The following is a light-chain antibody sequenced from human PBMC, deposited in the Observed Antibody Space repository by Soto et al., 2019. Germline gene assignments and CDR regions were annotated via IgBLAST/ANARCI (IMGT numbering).Light chain of an antibody. CDR3: QQYYSTPWT. Sequence: DIVMTQSPDSLAVSLGERATINCKSSQSVLYSSNNKNYLAWYQQKPGQPPKMIIYWASTRESGVPDRFSGSGSGTDFTLSSSSLQAEDVAVYYCQQYYSTPWTFGQVTKVEIK. CDR1: QSVLYSSNNKNY. J-gene: IGKJ1*01. V-gene: IGKV4-1*01. CDR2: WAS.